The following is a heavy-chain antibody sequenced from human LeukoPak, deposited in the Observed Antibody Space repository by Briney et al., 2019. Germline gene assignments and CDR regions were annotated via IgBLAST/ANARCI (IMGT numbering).Heavy chain of an antibody. J-gene: IGHJ4*02. CDR2: ISGSGGST. CDR3: AKDPAHGYYFDY. Sequence: GGSLRLSCAASGFTFSSYAMSWVRQAPGKGLEWVSAISGSGGSTYYADSVKGRFTISRDNSKNTLYLQMNSLRAEDTAAYYCAKDPAHGYYFDYWGQGTLVTVSS. V-gene: IGHV3-23*01. CDR1: GFTFSSYA.